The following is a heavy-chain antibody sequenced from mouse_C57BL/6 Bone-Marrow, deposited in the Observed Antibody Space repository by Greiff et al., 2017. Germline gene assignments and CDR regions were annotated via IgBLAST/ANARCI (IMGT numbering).Heavy chain of an antibody. Sequence: EVQLVESGGDLVKPGGSLKLSCAASGFTFSSYGMSWVRQTPDKRLEWVATISSGGSYTYYTDSVKGRVTLSSDNAKNTLYLQMSSLKSEDPAVYYCARREGWFAYWGQGTLVTVSA. CDR1: GFTFSSYG. CDR3: ARREGWFAY. V-gene: IGHV5-6*01. J-gene: IGHJ3*01. CDR2: ISSGGSYT.